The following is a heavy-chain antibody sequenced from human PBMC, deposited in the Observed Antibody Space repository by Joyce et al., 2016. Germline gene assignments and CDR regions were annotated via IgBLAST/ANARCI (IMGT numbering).Heavy chain of an antibody. CDR2: IKHSGSA. D-gene: IGHD3-10*01. CDR3: ARGLHGSGSCYKEQYYFDY. Sequence: QVQLQQWGAGLLKPSETLSLTCAVYGGSFSGYYWSWIRQPPGKGLEWIGEIKHSGSADYNPSLKSRVTISLDTSKNQFSLKLSSVTAADTAVYYCARGLHGSGSCYKEQYYFDYWGQGTLVTVSS. V-gene: IGHV4-34*01. CDR1: GGSFSGYY. J-gene: IGHJ4*02.